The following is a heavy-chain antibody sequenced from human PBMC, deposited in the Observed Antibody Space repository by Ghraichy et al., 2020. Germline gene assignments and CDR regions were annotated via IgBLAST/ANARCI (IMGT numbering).Heavy chain of an antibody. V-gene: IGHV1-69*04. CDR3: AIPGNWNYESYFDY. CDR2: IIPILGIA. D-gene: IGHD1-7*01. J-gene: IGHJ4*02. CDR1: GGTFSSYA. Sequence: SVKVSCKASGGTFSSYAISWVRQAPGQGLEWMGRIIPILGIANYAQKFQGRVTITADKSTSTAYMELSSLRSEDTAVYYCAIPGNWNYESYFDYWGQGTLVTVSS.